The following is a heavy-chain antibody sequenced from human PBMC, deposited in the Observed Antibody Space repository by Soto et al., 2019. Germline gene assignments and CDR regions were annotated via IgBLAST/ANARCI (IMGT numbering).Heavy chain of an antibody. CDR1: GFTFSSYS. J-gene: IGHJ6*02. CDR2: ISSSSSYI. CDR3: ATLPRFLASMDV. Sequence: EVQLVESGGGLVKPGGSLRLSCAASGFTFSSYSMNWVRQAPGKGLEWVSSISSSSSYIYYADSVKGRFTISRDNAKNSLYLQMNSLRAEDTAVYYCATLPRFLASMDVWGQGTTVTVSS. V-gene: IGHV3-21*01. D-gene: IGHD3-3*01.